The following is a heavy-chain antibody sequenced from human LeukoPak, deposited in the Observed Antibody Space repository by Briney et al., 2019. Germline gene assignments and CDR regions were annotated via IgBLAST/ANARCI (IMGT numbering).Heavy chain of an antibody. CDR1: GYTFTSYY. Sequence: ASVKVSCKASGYTFTSYYMYWVRQAPGQGLEWMGIINPSGGSTSYAQKFQGRVTMTRDTSTSTVYMELSSLRSEDTAAYYCATSATGDVDYWGQGTLVTVSS. J-gene: IGHJ4*02. V-gene: IGHV1-46*01. D-gene: IGHD4-17*01. CDR2: INPSGGST. CDR3: ATSATGDVDY.